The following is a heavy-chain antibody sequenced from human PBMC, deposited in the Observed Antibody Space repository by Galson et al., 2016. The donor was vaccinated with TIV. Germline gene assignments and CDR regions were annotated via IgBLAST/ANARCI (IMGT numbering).Heavy chain of an antibody. J-gene: IGHJ4*02. CDR3: ATDLVYYYDSSGYS. CDR2: FDPEYGET. V-gene: IGHV1-24*01. CDR1: GYTVTELS. D-gene: IGHD3-22*01. Sequence: SVKVSCKVSGYTVTELSMHWVRQTPEKSLEWMGGFDPEYGETIYAQKFQGRVSTTEDTFTDTAYMELSSLVSDDTAVYCCATDLVYYYDSSGYSWGQGTLVTGSS.